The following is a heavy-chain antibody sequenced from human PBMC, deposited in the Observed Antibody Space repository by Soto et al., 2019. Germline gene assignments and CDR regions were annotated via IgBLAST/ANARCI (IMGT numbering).Heavy chain of an antibody. CDR2: LNPSGGST. V-gene: IGHV1-46*01. CDR3: ARDSLRYFDWLPDNYYYYGMDV. J-gene: IGHJ6*02. CDR1: GYPLTGYN. Sequence: QVQLVQSGAEVKKPGASVKVSSKASGYPLTGYNWPWVRKALGQGLRWMGILNPSGGSTSYAQKFQGRVTMTRDTSTSTVYMELSSLRSEDTAVYYCARDSLRYFDWLPDNYYYYGMDVWGQGTTVTVSS. D-gene: IGHD3-9*01.